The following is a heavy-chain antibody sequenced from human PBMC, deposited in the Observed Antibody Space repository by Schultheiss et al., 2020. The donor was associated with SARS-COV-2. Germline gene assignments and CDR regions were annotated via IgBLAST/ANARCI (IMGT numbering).Heavy chain of an antibody. CDR3: ARDRVLLWFGELGDAFDI. D-gene: IGHD3-10*01. J-gene: IGHJ3*02. CDR2: ISGSGGST. Sequence: GGSLRLSCAASGFTFDDYAMHWVRQAPGKGLEWVSAISGSGGSTYYADSVKGRFTISRDNAKNSLYLQMNSLRAEDTAVYYCARDRVLLWFGELGDAFDIWGQGTMVTVSS. V-gene: IGHV3-23*01. CDR1: GFTFDDYA.